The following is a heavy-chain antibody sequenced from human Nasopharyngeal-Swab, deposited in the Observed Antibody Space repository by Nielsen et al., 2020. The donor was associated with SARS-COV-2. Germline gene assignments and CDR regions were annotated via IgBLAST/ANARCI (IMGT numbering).Heavy chain of an antibody. CDR3: ARVLLRALGKFGEGYAFDI. CDR2: IWYDGSNK. CDR1: GFTFSSYG. J-gene: IGHJ3*02. V-gene: IGHV3-33*01. D-gene: IGHD3-10*01. Sequence: GESLKISCAASGFTFSSYGMHWVRQAPGKGLEWVALIWYDGSNKYYADSVKGRFTISRDNSKNTLYLQMNSLRAEDTAVYYCARVLLRALGKFGEGYAFDIWGQGTMVTVSS.